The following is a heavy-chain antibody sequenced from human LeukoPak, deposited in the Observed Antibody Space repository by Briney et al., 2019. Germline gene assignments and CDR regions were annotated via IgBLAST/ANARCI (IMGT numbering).Heavy chain of an antibody. CDR3: AREDWLNAFDI. CDR2: IYSGGST. CDR1: GFTVSSHY. D-gene: IGHD3-9*01. Sequence: PGGSLRLSCAASGFTVSSHYMSWVRQAPGKGLEWVSVIYSGGSTYYADSVKGRFTISRDNSKNTLYLQMNSLRAEDTAVYYCAREDWLNAFDIWGQGTMVTVSS. J-gene: IGHJ3*02. V-gene: IGHV3-66*02.